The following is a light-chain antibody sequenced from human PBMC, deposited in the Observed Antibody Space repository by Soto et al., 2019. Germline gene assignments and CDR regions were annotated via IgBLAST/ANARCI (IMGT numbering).Light chain of an antibody. CDR1: SSNIGSNT. CDR2: SNN. V-gene: IGLV1-44*01. CDR3: AAWDDSLNGSYV. Sequence: QSVLTQPPSASGTPGQRVTISCSGSSSNIGSNTVNWYQQLPGTAPKLLIYSNNQRPSGVPDRFSGSKSGTSASLPISGLQSEDEADYYCAAWDDSLNGSYVFGTGTKLTAL. J-gene: IGLJ1*01.